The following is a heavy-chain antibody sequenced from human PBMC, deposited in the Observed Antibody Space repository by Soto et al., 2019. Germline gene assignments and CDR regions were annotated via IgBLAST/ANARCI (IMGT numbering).Heavy chain of an antibody. V-gene: IGHV2-5*02. J-gene: IGHJ4*02. CDR3: AHLYGSGSYPPFDY. D-gene: IGHD3-10*01. CDR1: GFSLSTSGVG. CDR2: IYWDDDK. Sequence: ITLKDSDPTLVKPTQTLTLTCTFSGFSLSTSGVGVGWIRQPPGKALEWLAVIYWDDDKRYSPSLKSRLTITKDTSKNQVVLTMTNMDPVDTATYYCAHLYGSGSYPPFDYWGQGTLVTVSS.